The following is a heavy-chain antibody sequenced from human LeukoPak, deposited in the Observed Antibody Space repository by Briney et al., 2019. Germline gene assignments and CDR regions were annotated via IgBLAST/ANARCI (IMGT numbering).Heavy chain of an antibody. CDR1: GFTFSSYA. CDR3: AGREDGYKEFDP. J-gene: IGHJ5*02. Sequence: HPGGSLRLSCAASGFTFSSYAMHWVRQAPGKGLEWVAVISYDGSNKYYADSVKGRFTISRDNSKNTLYLQMNSLRAEDTAVYYCAGREDGYKEFDPWGQGTLVTVSS. V-gene: IGHV3-30-3*01. D-gene: IGHD5-24*01. CDR2: ISYDGSNK.